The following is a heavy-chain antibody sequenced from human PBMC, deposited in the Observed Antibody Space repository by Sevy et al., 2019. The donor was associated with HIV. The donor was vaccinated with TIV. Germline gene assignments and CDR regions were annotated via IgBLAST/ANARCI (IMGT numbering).Heavy chain of an antibody. CDR1: GFTFSSYA. CDR3: VKGVTSITMVRGVIRY. D-gene: IGHD3-10*01. Sequence: GGSLRLSCSASGFTFSSYAMHWVRQAPGKGLEYVSAISSNGGSTYYADSVKGRFTISRDNSKNTPYLQMSSLRAEDTAVYYCVKGVTSITMVRGVIRYWGQGTLVTVSS. CDR2: ISSNGGST. V-gene: IGHV3-64D*06. J-gene: IGHJ4*02.